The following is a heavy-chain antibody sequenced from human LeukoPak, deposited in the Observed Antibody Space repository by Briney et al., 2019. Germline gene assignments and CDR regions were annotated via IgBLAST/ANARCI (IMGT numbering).Heavy chain of an antibody. J-gene: IGHJ4*02. V-gene: IGHV1-2*02. D-gene: IGHD6-13*01. Sequence: ASVKVSCKASGYTFTGYYMLWVRQAPGQGLEWMGWINPNSGGTNYAQKFQGRVTMTRDTSISTAYMELSRLRSDDTAVYYCARDPQLKQQLVGPWDYWGQGTLVTVSS. CDR2: INPNSGGT. CDR1: GYTFTGYY. CDR3: ARDPQLKQQLVGPWDY.